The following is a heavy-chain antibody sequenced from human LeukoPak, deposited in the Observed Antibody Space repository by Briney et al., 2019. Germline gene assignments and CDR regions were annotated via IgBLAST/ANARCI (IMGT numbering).Heavy chain of an antibody. Sequence: GGSLRLSCAASGFTFSTYTMNWVRQAPGKGLEWVSAISGSGGSTYYADSVKGRFTISRDNSKNTLYLQMNSLRAEDTAVYYCAKAAEQLGEFDYWGQGTLVTVSS. CDR2: ISGSGGST. CDR1: GFTFSTYT. CDR3: AKAAEQLGEFDY. V-gene: IGHV3-23*01. J-gene: IGHJ4*02. D-gene: IGHD6-6*01.